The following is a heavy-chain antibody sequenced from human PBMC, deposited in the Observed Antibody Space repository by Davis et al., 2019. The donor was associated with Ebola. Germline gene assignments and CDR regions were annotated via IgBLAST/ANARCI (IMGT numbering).Heavy chain of an antibody. V-gene: IGHV4-34*01. Sequence: GSLRLSCDVYGGSLSGYYWSWIRQPPGKGLEWIGEINHSGSTNYNPSLKSRVTISVDTSKNQFSLKVSSVTAADTAVYYCATDYLKYWGQGTLVTVSS. D-gene: IGHD4/OR15-4a*01. CDR2: INHSGST. CDR3: ATDYLKY. CDR1: GGSLSGYY. J-gene: IGHJ4*02.